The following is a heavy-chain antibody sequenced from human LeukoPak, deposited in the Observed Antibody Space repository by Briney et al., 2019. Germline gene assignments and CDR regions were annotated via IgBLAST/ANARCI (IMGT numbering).Heavy chain of an antibody. D-gene: IGHD1-20*01. Sequence: GESLKISCKGSGYSFASYWIGWVRQMPGKGLEWMGIIYPGDSDTRYSPSFQGQVTISADKSISTAYLHWSSLKASDTAIYYCATRSRYNWNDYSDYWGQGTLVTVSS. CDR2: IYPGDSDT. CDR1: GYSFASYW. CDR3: ATRSRYNWNDYSDY. J-gene: IGHJ4*02. V-gene: IGHV5-51*01.